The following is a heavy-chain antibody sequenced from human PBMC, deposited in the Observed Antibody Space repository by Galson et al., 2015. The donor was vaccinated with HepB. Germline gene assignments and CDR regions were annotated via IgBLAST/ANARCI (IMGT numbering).Heavy chain of an antibody. CDR2: ISFVATNT. Sequence: SLRLSCAASGFTSSSFPIHWVRQAPGKGLEWLAIISFVATNTYYADSVKGRFTISRDNSNNTVYLQMNSLRAEDTAVYYCAREATRCLGHWGQGTLVTVSS. V-gene: IGHV3-30*04. D-gene: IGHD1-26*01. CDR3: AREATRCLGH. J-gene: IGHJ4*02. CDR1: GFTSSSFP.